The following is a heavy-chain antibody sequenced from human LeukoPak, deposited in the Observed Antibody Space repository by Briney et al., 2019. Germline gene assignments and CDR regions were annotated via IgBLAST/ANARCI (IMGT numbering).Heavy chain of an antibody. V-gene: IGHV4-34*01. CDR2: INHSGST. CDR1: GGSFSGYY. D-gene: IGHD3-22*01. CDR3: ARVYYDSSGYYYVLDY. Sequence: PSETLSLTCAVYGGSFSGYYWSWIRQPPGKGLEWIGEINHSGSTNYNPSLKSRVTISVDTSKNQFSLKLSSVTAADTAVYYCARVYYDSSGYYYVLDYWGQGTLVTVSS. J-gene: IGHJ4*02.